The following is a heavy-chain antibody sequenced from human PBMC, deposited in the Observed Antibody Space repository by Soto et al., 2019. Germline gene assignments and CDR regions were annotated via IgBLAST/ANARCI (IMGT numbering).Heavy chain of an antibody. CDR2: ISYDGSNK. D-gene: IGHD2-2*01. CDR1: GFTFSSYG. Sequence: GGSLRLSCAASGFTFSSYGMHWVRQAPGKGLEWVAVISYDGSNKYYADSVKGRFTISRDNSKNTLYLQMNSLRAEETAGYYCAKAGPYCSSTSCYLSTVYYYYGMDVWGQGTTVTVSS. J-gene: IGHJ6*02. CDR3: AKAGPYCSSTSCYLSTVYYYYGMDV. V-gene: IGHV3-30*18.